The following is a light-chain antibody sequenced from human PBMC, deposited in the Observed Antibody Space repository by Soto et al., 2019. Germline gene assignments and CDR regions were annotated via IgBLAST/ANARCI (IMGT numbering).Light chain of an antibody. V-gene: IGKV1-39*01. J-gene: IGKJ1*01. CDR1: QTIGTY. CDR2: ASS. Sequence: IRMTQSPYSLSASVGDRITITCRASQTIGTYLNCYQQVPGKAPKLLIYASSSLQTGVPSRFSGSGSGTHFTLIINSLQPEDFGTYYCQQSFNLPRTFGLGTRVE. CDR3: QQSFNLPRT.